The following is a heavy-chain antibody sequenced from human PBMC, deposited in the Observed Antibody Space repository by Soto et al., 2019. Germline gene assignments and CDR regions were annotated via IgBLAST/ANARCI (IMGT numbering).Heavy chain of an antibody. D-gene: IGHD3-3*01. V-gene: IGHV4-61*01. CDR1: GGSVSSGSYY. CDR2: IYYSGST. Sequence: PSETLSLTCTVSGGSVSSGSYYWSWIRQPPGKGLEWIGYIYYSGSTNYNPSLKSRVTISVDTSKNQSSLKLSSVTAADTAVYYCARDWNPWGQGTLVTV. CDR3: ARDWNP. J-gene: IGHJ5*02.